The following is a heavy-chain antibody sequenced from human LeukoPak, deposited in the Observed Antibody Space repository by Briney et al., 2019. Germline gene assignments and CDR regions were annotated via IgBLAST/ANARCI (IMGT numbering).Heavy chain of an antibody. CDR1: GGSISSYY. CDR3: ARDPWYDYVWD. CDR2: IYYSGST. Sequence: SETLSLTCTVSGGSISSYYWSWIRQPPGKGLEWIGYIYYSGSTNYNPSLKSRVTISVDTSKNQFSLKLSSVTAADTAVYYCARDPWYDYVWDWGQGTLVTVSS. V-gene: IGHV4-59*01. D-gene: IGHD3-16*01. J-gene: IGHJ4*02.